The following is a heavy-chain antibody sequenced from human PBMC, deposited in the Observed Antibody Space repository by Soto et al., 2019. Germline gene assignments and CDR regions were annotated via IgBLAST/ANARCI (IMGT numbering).Heavy chain of an antibody. CDR1: GFTFSSYG. CDR3: AKDPAQMTTESWFDP. CDR2: ISYDGSNK. V-gene: IGHV3-30*18. Sequence: QVQLVESGGGVVQPGRSLRLSCAASGFTFSSYGMHWVRQAPGKGLEWVAVISYDGSNKYYADSVKGRFTISRDNSKNTLYLQMNSLRAEDTAVYYCAKDPAQMTTESWFDPWGQGTLVTVSS. J-gene: IGHJ5*02. D-gene: IGHD4-17*01.